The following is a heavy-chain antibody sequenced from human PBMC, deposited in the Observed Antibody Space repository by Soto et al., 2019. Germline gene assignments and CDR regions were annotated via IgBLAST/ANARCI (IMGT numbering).Heavy chain of an antibody. D-gene: IGHD2-2*01. CDR3: ARVQSLGYCRSASCYDVCDH. CDR2: ISVDNGDT. J-gene: IGHJ4*02. V-gene: IGHV1-18*01. Sequence: QVHLVQSGPEVKEPGASVRVSCKASGYTFNSAGLAWVRQAPGQGLEWMGWISVDNGDTKYAQKFQGRVTMTTDTSTTTAYMDLRGLKSDDTAVFYCARVQSLGYCRSASCYDVCDHWGQGTLVTVSS. CDR1: GYTFNSAG.